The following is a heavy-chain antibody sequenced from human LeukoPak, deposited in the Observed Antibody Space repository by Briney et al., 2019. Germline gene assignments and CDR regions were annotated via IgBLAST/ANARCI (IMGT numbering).Heavy chain of an antibody. J-gene: IGHJ4*02. D-gene: IGHD3-10*01. Sequence: SETLSLTCTVSGGSISSYYWNWIRQPPGKGLEWIGYIYYSGSTNYNPSLKSRVTMSVDTSKNQFSLKLSSVTAADTAVYYCAKAWFGEILFEKWGQGTLVTVSS. V-gene: IGHV4-59*12. CDR2: IYYSGST. CDR1: GGSISSYY. CDR3: AKAWFGEILFEK.